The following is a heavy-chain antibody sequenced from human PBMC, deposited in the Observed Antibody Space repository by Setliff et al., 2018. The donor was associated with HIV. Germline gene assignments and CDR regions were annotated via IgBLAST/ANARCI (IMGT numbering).Heavy chain of an antibody. Sequence: ASVKVSCKASGFTLTFYYMHWVRQAPGQGLEWMGMIKPNDGASTHAQNFQGRVTMTRDTSISTAYMELSRLRSDDTAVYYCARAYDILTGYFDYWGQGTLVTVSS. CDR1: GFTLTFYY. CDR3: ARAYDILTGYFDY. V-gene: IGHV1-2*02. CDR2: IKPNDGAS. J-gene: IGHJ4*02. D-gene: IGHD3-9*01.